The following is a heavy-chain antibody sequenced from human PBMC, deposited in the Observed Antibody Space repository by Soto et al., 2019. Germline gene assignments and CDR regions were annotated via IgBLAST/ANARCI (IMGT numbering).Heavy chain of an antibody. V-gene: IGHV3-23*01. CDR2: IVGNGDE. D-gene: IGHD2-8*01. J-gene: IGHJ4*02. CDR3: AKDRQPDGLWPFDS. Sequence: PGGSLRLPCAASGCNFRTYAMSWVRQAPGKGLEWVAGIVGNGDEYYADTVRGRFTISRDNSNNILYLQMYSLRAEDTAVYYCAKDRQPDGLWPFDSWGQGTQVTVSS. CDR1: GCNFRTYA.